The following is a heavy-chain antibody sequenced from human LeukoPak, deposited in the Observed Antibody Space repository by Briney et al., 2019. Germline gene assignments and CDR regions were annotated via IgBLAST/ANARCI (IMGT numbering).Heavy chain of an antibody. CDR3: ASITMVRGVPSMGMDV. Sequence: GESLQISCKGSGYSFTSYWIGWVRQMPGKGLEWMGIIYPGDSDTRYSPSFQGQVTISADKSISTAYLQWSSLKASDTAMYYCASITMVRGVPSMGMDVWGQGTTVTVSS. CDR2: IYPGDSDT. CDR1: GYSFTSYW. V-gene: IGHV5-51*01. D-gene: IGHD3-10*01. J-gene: IGHJ6*02.